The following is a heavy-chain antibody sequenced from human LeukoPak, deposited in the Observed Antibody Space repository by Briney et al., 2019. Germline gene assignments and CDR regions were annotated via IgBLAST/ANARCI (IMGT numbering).Heavy chain of an antibody. CDR1: GFTFSSYS. J-gene: IGHJ4*02. V-gene: IGHV3-21*01. D-gene: IGHD5-18*01. CDR2: ISSSSSYI. Sequence: GGSLRLSCAASGFTFSSYSMNWVRQAPGKGLEWVSSISSSSSYIYYADSVKGRFTISRDNAKNSLYLQMNSRRAEDTAVYYCARDFQLWRTGYYFDYWGQGTLVTVSS. CDR3: ARDFQLWRTGYYFDY.